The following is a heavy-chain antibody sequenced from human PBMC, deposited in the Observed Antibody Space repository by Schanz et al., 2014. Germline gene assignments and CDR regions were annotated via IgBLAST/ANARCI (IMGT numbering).Heavy chain of an antibody. CDR2: TRNKANSYTT. CDR3: AKSWKGHPIEVRPGWSDGMDV. Sequence: EVQVVESGGGLVQPGGSLRLSCAASGFTFSDHHMDWVRQAPGKGLEWLGRTRNKANSYTTGYAASVKGRFSISRDDSKSSLYLQMNSLKTEDTAVYYCAKSWKGHPIEVRPGWSDGMDVWGQGTLVTVSS. V-gene: IGHV3-72*01. J-gene: IGHJ6*02. D-gene: IGHD6-6*01. CDR1: GFTFSDHH.